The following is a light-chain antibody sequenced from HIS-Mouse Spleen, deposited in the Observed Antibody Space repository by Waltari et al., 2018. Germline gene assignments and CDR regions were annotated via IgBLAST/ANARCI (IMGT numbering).Light chain of an antibody. CDR3: QQSYSTTGT. V-gene: IGKV1-39*01. J-gene: IGKJ1*01. CDR2: AAS. Sequence: DIQMTQSPSSLSASVGDRVTITCRASQSISSYLNWYQQKPGKAPKLLIYAASSLQSGVQSRFSGSGSGTDFTLTISSLQPEDFATYYCQQSYSTTGTFGQGTKVEIK. CDR1: QSISSY.